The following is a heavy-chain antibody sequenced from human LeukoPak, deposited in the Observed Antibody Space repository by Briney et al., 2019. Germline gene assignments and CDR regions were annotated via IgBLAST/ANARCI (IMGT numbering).Heavy chain of an antibody. Sequence: GGSLTLSCEASGFTFSRNWMSWVRQAPGKGLEWGASLNPDGRQKHYVDSVKGRFTISRDNTRNSLYLQMSSLGDEDTAAYYCAKLLGTATTFDYWGQGTLVTVSS. V-gene: IGHV3-7*01. J-gene: IGHJ4*02. CDR3: AKLLGTATTFDY. CDR2: LNPDGRQK. CDR1: GFTFSRNW. D-gene: IGHD5-24*01.